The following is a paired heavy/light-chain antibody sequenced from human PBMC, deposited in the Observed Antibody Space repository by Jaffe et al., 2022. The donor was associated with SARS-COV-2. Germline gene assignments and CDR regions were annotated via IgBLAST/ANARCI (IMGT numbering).Light chain of an antibody. Sequence: EIVMTQSPATLSVSPGERATLSCRASQSVSSNLAWYQQKPGQAPRLLIYGASTRATGIPARFSGSGSGTEFTLTISSLQSEDFAVYYCQQYNSWTFAQGTKVEIK. J-gene: IGKJ1*01. CDR2: GAS. CDR3: QQYNSWT. V-gene: IGKV3-15*01. CDR1: QSVSSN.
Heavy chain of an antibody. V-gene: IGHV1-46*04. J-gene: IGHJ4*02. Sequence: QVQLVPSGAEVKKPGASVKVSCKASGYTFTNYNMHWVRQAPGQGLEWMGIISPSGGSTSYAPKLQGRVTMTRDTSTSTVYMELSSLRSEDTAVYYCAREGSSTNCYDYWGQGTLVTVSS. CDR1: GYTFTNYN. CDR3: AREGSSTNCYDY. CDR2: ISPSGGST. D-gene: IGHD2-2*01.